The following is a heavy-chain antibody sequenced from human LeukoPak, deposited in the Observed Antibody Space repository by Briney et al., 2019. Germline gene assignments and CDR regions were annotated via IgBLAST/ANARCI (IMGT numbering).Heavy chain of an antibody. CDR2: ISPRGGGT. D-gene: IGHD7-27*01. CDR1: GFTFRNYS. Sequence: GGSLRLSCAASGFTFRNYSMNWVRQAPGKGLEWLSGISPRGGGTYYADSVKGRFTISRDDSKNTLSLQMNSLRVEDTAVYYCARDLAWGAFDYWGQGTLVTVSS. V-gene: IGHV3-23*01. CDR3: ARDLAWGAFDY. J-gene: IGHJ4*02.